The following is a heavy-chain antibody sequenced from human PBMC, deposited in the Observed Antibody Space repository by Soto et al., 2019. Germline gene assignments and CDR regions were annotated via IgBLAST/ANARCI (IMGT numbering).Heavy chain of an antibody. V-gene: IGHV4-59*01. D-gene: IGHD6-19*01. CDR1: GGSISSYY. Sequence: PSDTLSLTCTVSGGSISSYYWSWIRQPPGKGLEWIGYIYYSGSTNYNPSLKSRVTISVDTSKNQFSLKLSSVTAADTAVYYCARDIGSGWYRGYFDYWGQGTLVTVSS. CDR2: IYYSGST. J-gene: IGHJ4*02. CDR3: ARDIGSGWYRGYFDY.